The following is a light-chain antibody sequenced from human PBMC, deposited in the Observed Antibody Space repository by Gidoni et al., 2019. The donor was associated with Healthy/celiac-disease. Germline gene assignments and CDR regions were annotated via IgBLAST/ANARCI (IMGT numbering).Light chain of an antibody. Sequence: DIVMPQSPDSLAVSLGERATINCKSSQRVLYSSNNKNYLAWYQQKPGQPPKLLIYWASTREPGVPDRVSGSGSGTDFTLTISSLQAEDVAVYYCQQYYSPYSKTFGQGTKVEIK. J-gene: IGKJ1*01. V-gene: IGKV4-1*01. CDR3: QQYYSPYSKT. CDR1: QRVLYSSNNKNY. CDR2: WAS.